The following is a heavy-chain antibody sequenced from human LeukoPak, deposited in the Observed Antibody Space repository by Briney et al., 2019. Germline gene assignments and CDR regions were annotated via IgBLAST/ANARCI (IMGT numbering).Heavy chain of an antibody. Sequence: GGSLRLSCAASGFSFDDYAMHWVRQAPGKGLEWVSGINWNSGSIDYAESVKGRFTISRDNSKNTLYLQMNSLRAEDTAVYYCAKVRYSGNDYDAFDIWGQGTVVTVSS. CDR2: INWNSGSI. V-gene: IGHV3-9*01. CDR3: AKVRYSGNDYDAFDI. D-gene: IGHD5-12*01. J-gene: IGHJ3*02. CDR1: GFSFDDYA.